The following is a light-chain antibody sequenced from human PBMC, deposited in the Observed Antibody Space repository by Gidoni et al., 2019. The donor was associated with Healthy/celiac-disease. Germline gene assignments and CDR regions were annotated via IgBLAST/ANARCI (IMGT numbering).Light chain of an antibody. J-gene: IGLJ3*02. CDR1: SSNIGAGYD. CDR2: GNS. CDR3: QSYDSSLSALWV. V-gene: IGLV1-40*01. Sequence: QSVLTQPPSVSGAPGQQVTISCTGSSSNIGAGYDVPWYQQLPGTAPKLHIYGNSNRPSGVPDRFSGSKSGTSASLAITGLQAEDEADYYCQSYDSSLSALWVFGGGTKLTVL.